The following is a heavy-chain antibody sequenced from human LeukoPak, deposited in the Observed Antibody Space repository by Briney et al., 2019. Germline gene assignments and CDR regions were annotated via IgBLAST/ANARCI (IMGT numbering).Heavy chain of an antibody. CDR2: IYYSGSA. CDR3: ARGGGWSPYYFDY. CDR1: GGSISSYY. J-gene: IGHJ4*02. Sequence: SETLSLTCTVSGGSISSYYWSWIRQPPGKGLEWIGYIYYSGSASYNPCLKSRVTISVDTSKNQFSLRLNSLTAADTAVYYCARGGGWSPYYFDYWGQGTLVTVSS. D-gene: IGHD6-19*01. V-gene: IGHV4-59*01.